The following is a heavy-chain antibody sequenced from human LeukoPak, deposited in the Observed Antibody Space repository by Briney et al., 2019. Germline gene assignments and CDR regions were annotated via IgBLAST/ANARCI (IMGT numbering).Heavy chain of an antibody. CDR1: GGSISSYY. CDR2: IYTSGST. D-gene: IGHD3-16*02. V-gene: IGHV4-4*07. CDR3: ARGRYDYVWRSYRNWFDP. J-gene: IGHJ5*02. Sequence: SETLSLTCTVSGGSISSYYWSWIRQPAGKGLEWIGRIYTSGSTNYNPSLKSRVTMSVDTSKNQSSLKLSSVTAADTAVYYCARGRYDYVWRSYRNWFDPWGQGTLVTVSS.